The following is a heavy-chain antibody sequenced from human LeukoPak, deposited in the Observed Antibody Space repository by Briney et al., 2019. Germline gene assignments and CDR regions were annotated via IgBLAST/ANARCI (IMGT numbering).Heavy chain of an antibody. CDR3: ARRGGFDGDYGWYFDL. Sequence: PSETLSLTCTVSGGSISSYYWSWIRQPPGKGLEWIGYIYYGGSTNYNPSLKSRVTISVDTSKNQFSLKLSSVTAADTAVYYCARRGGFDGDYGWYFDLWGRGTLVTVSS. CDR1: GGSISSYY. D-gene: IGHD4-17*01. CDR2: IYYGGST. V-gene: IGHV4-59*08. J-gene: IGHJ2*01.